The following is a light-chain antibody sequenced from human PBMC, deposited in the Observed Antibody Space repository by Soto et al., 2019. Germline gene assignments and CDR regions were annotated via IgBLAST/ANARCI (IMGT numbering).Light chain of an antibody. CDR3: QQYDNLPRT. CDR1: QDITNY. Sequence: DIQMSQSPSSLSASVGDRVTITCQASQDITNYLNWYQQKAGKAPKLLIYDASNLETGVPSRFSGSGSGTDFTFTISSLQPEDVATYYCQQYDNLPRTFGPGTKVDIK. J-gene: IGKJ3*01. V-gene: IGKV1-33*01. CDR2: DAS.